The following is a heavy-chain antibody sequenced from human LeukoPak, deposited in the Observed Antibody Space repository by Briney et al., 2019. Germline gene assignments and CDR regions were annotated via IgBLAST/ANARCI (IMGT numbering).Heavy chain of an antibody. CDR3: AKLRSTLDAFDI. Sequence: GGSLRLSCTASGFTFLSYAMAWVRQVPGEGLQWVSDISPDGGRTHYADSVKGRFTISRDNSKNTLYLQMNSLRAEDTAVYYCAKLRSTLDAFDIWGQGTMVTVSS. V-gene: IGHV3-23*01. CDR2: ISPDGGRT. J-gene: IGHJ3*02. D-gene: IGHD2-2*01. CDR1: GFTFLSYA.